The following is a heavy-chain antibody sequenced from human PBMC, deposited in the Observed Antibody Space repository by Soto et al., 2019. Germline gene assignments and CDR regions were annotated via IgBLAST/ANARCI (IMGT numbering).Heavy chain of an antibody. CDR2: IIPIFGTA. Sequence: SVKVSCKASGCTLSSYAISLVRQSPGQGVEWMGGIIPIFGTANYAQKFQGRVTITADESTSTAYMELSSLRSEDTAVYYSARPRGYSDSSGYLTPLYFDYWGQGTLVTVSS. J-gene: IGHJ4*02. D-gene: IGHD3-22*01. CDR3: ARPRGYSDSSGYLTPLYFDY. V-gene: IGHV1-69*13. CDR1: GCTLSSYA.